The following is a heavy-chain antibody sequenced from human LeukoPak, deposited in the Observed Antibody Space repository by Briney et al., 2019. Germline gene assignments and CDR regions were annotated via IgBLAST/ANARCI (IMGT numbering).Heavy chain of an antibody. CDR2: LSGSGGST. CDR3: AKDKSYCASGSSLPNWFDP. J-gene: IGHJ5*02. V-gene: IGHV3-23*01. D-gene: IGHD3-10*01. Sequence: ESGGSLRLSCAASGFTFSSYAMSWVPQAPGKGLEWVTALSGSGGSTYYADSVKGRFTISRDNSKNTLYLQMNSLRAEDTAVYYCAKDKSYCASGSSLPNWFDPWGQGTLVTVSS. CDR1: GFTFSSYA.